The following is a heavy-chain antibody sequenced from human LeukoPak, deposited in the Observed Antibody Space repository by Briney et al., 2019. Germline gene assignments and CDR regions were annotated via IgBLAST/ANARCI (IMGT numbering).Heavy chain of an antibody. V-gene: IGHV3-23*01. CDR2: ISGSDDST. J-gene: IGHJ5*01. CDR3: AKPSSSWFDY. D-gene: IGHD6-13*01. Sequence: GGSLRLSCAASGFSFSSYAMSWVRQAPGKGLEWVSAISGSDDSTYYADSVKSRFTISRDNSKNTLYLQMNSLRAEDTAVYYCAKPSSSWFDYWGQGTLVTVSS. CDR1: GFSFSSYA.